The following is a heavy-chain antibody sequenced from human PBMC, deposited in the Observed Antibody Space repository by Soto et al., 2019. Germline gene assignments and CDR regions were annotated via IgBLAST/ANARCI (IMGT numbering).Heavy chain of an antibody. D-gene: IGHD2-2*01. CDR2: IFSNDDK. Sequence: QVTLKESGPVLVKPTETLTLTCTVSGLSLSKGRLGVSWIRQPPGKALEWLAHIFSNDDKSYSTSLKSRLTISRDTSRRQVVLTMTHMDPVDSATYYCEVIKYCSRTDCYLASFDPWGQGTLVTVSS. J-gene: IGHJ5*02. V-gene: IGHV2-26*01. CDR3: EVIKYCSRTDCYLASFDP. CDR1: GLSLSKGRLG.